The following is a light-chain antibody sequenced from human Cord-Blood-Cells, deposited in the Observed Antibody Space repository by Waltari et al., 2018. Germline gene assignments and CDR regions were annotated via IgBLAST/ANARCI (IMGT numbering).Light chain of an antibody. CDR3: SSYAGSNNDV. CDR2: EVS. J-gene: IGLJ1*01. V-gene: IGLV2-8*01. CDR1: SSDVGVYND. Sequence: QSALTLPPYASGSPEQAVTIACTGSSSDVGVYNDVPWYQQHPGKAPKLMIHEVSKRPSGVPDRFSGSKAGNTASLTVSGLQAEDEADYYCSSYAGSNNDVFGTGTKVTVL.